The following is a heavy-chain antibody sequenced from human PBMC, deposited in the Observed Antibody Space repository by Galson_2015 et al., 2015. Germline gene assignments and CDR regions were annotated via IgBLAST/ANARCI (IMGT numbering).Heavy chain of an antibody. D-gene: IGHD3-9*01. V-gene: IGHV3-11*01. CDR3: AGRNGTAYYGDEYFDR. J-gene: IGHJ4*02. CDR1: GFPFGDYY. CDR2: ISHNSDTR. Sequence: SLRLSCAASGFPFGDYYMSWIRQPPGKGLEWISYISHNSDTRLYADSVKGRFTISRDNAHNLLFLQMDNLRADDTAVYYCAGRNGTAYYGDEYFDRWGQGTLATVAS.